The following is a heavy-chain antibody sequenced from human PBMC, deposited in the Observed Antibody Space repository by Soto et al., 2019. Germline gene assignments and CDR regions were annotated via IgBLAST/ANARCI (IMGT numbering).Heavy chain of an antibody. J-gene: IGHJ4*02. Sequence: GGSLRLSCAASGFTFSSYGMHWVRQAPGKGLEWVAIIWHDGSNKYYADSVKGRFTISRDNSKNKMYMQMNSLGAEDTAVYYCVREFDYRFDYWGQGILGTVSS. D-gene: IGHD3-9*01. CDR3: VREFDYRFDY. V-gene: IGHV3-33*01. CDR2: IWHDGSNK. CDR1: GFTFSSYG.